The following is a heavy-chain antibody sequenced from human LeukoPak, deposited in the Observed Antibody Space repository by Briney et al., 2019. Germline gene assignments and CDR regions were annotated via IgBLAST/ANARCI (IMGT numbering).Heavy chain of an antibody. J-gene: IGHJ6*02. V-gene: IGHV4-59*12. CDR3: ARGPLAAAGTLTYYYYGMDV. CDR1: GGSISDDY. Sequence: SETLSLTCTVSGGSISDDYWSWIRQPPGKGLEWIGHVYYSGSTDYNPSLKSRVTISVDTSKNQFSLKLSSVTAADTAVYYCARGPLAAAGTLTYYYYGMDVWGQGTTVTVSS. D-gene: IGHD6-13*01. CDR2: VYYSGST.